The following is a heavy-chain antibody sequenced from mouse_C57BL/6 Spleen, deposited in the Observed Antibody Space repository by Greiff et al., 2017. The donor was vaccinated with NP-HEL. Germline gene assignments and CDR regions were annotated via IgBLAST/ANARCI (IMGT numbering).Heavy chain of an antibody. CDR3: TNGYDGGAMDY. J-gene: IGHJ4*01. D-gene: IGHD2-2*01. CDR2: IDPENGDT. CDR1: GFNIKDDY. V-gene: IGHV14-4*01. Sequence: VQLQQPGAELVRPGASVKLSCTASGFNIKDDYMHWVKQRPEQGLEWIGWIDPENGDTEYASKFQGKATITADTSSNTAYLQLSSLTSEDTAVYYCTNGYDGGAMDYWGQGTSVTVSS.